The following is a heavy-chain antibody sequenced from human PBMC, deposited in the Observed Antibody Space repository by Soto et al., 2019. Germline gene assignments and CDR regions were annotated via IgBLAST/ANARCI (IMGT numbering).Heavy chain of an antibody. CDR3: ARAEYYYGMDV. J-gene: IGHJ6*02. CDR1: GFTVSSNY. Sequence: PGGSLRLSCAASGFTVSSNYMSWLRQAPGKGLEWVSVIYSGGSTYYADSVKGRFTISRDNSKNTLYLQMNSLRAEDTAVYYCARAEYYYGMDVWGQGTTVTVSS. CDR2: IYSGGST. V-gene: IGHV3-53*01.